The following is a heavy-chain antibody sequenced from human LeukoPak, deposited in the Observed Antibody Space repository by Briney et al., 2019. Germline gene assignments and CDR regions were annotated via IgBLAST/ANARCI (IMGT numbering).Heavy chain of an antibody. CDR1: GGSISSYY. CDR2: IYYSGST. CDR3: ARVSAYCGGDCPGGYFDY. Sequence: ASETLSLTCTVSGGSISSYYWSWIRQPPGKGLEWIGYIYYSGSTNYNPSLKSRVTISVDTSKNQFSLKLSSVTAADTAVYYCARVSAYCGGDCPGGYFDYWGQGTLVTVSS. D-gene: IGHD2-21*02. J-gene: IGHJ4*02. V-gene: IGHV4-59*01.